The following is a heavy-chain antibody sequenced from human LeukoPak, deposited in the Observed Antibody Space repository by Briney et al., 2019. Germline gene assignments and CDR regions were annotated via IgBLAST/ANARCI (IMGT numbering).Heavy chain of an antibody. CDR1: GFTFSSYS. CDR3: ARERGVEYSSSWYSSYHDY. Sequence: GGSLRLSCAASGFTFSSYSMNWVRQAPGKGLEWVSSISSSSSYIYYADSVKGRFTISRDNAKNSLYLQMNSLRAEDTAVYYCARERGVEYSSSWYSSYHDYWGQGTLVTVSS. CDR2: ISSSSSYI. V-gene: IGHV3-21*04. J-gene: IGHJ4*02. D-gene: IGHD6-13*01.